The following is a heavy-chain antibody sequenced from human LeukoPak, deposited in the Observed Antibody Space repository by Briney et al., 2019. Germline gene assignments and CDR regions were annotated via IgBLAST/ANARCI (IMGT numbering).Heavy chain of an antibody. D-gene: IGHD2-15*01. V-gene: IGHV4-34*01. CDR2: INHSGST. J-gene: IGHJ4*02. CDR1: GGSFSGYY. Sequence: SETLSLTCAVYGGSFSGYYWSWIRQPPGKGLEWIGEINHSGSTNYNPSLKSRVTISVDTSKNQFSLKLGSVTAADTAVYYCARGRGYCSGGSCYPAYWGQGTLVTVSS. CDR3: ARGRGYCSGGSCYPAY.